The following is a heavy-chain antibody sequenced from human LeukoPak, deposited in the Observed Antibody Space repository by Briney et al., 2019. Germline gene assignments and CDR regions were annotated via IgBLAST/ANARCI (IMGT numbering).Heavy chain of an antibody. CDR3: ETTPPHNCNYLKYYYYMDV. Sequence: ASVKVSCKASGYTFTSYDINWVRQATGPGVEWMGWMNPNRGNTGYAQKSQGRVTITTNTSTSTDYMEQSSPRAEVTGLYIPETTPPHNCNYLKYYYYMDVWGKGTTVTVSS. D-gene: IGHD1-7*01. J-gene: IGHJ6*03. CDR2: MNPNRGNT. CDR1: GYTFTSYD. V-gene: IGHV1-8*03.